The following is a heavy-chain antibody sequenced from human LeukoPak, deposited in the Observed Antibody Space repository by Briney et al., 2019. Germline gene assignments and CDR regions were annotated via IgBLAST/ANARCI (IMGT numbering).Heavy chain of an antibody. CDR3: ARVGGGMVRGSDY. CDR1: GYTFTGYY. J-gene: IGHJ4*02. Sequence: GASVKVSCKASGYTFTGYYMHWVRQAPGQGLEWMGWINPNSGGTNYAQKFQGRVTMTRDTSISTAYMELSRLRSDDTAVYYCARVGGGMVRGSDYWGQGTLDTVSS. CDR2: INPNSGGT. V-gene: IGHV1-2*02. D-gene: IGHD3-10*01.